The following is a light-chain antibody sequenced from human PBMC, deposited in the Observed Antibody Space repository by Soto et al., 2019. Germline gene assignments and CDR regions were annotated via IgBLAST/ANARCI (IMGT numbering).Light chain of an antibody. CDR2: TAS. CDR1: QGISQY. V-gene: IGKV1-9*01. Sequence: DIQLTQSPSFLSASVGDRVAITCRASQGISQYVAWYQQKPGSAPKLLIYTASILQNGVPSRFSGTGSATEFTLTISSLQPEHFATYYCQQVNSYPLTFGGGTKLEIK. J-gene: IGKJ4*01. CDR3: QQVNSYPLT.